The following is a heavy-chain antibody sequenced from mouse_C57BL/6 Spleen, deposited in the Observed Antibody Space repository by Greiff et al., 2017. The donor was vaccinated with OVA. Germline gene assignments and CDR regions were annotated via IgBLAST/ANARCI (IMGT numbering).Heavy chain of an antibody. CDR1: GYTFTDYY. D-gene: IGHD1-1*01. V-gene: IGHV1-76*01. J-gene: IGHJ4*01. CDR3: ARGTVVAMDY. Sequence: VQLQESGAELVRPGASVKLSCKASGYTFTDYYINWVKQRPGQGLEWIARIYPGSGNTYYNEKFKGKATLTAEKSSSTAYMQLSSLTSEDSAVYFCARGTVVAMDYWGQGTSVTVSS. CDR2: IYPGSGNT.